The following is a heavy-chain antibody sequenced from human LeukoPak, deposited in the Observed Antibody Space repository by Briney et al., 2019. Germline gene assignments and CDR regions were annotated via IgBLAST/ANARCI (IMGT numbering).Heavy chain of an antibody. D-gene: IGHD1-26*01. CDR3: AKDLGYSGSYIDC. J-gene: IGHJ4*02. CDR1: GFTFSDYY. V-gene: IGHV3-11*06. Sequence: GGSLRLSCVVSGFTFSDYYMSWIRQAPGKGLEWVSYISSASSTYTNYADSVKGRFTISRDNSKNTLYLQMNSLRTEDTAVYYCAKDLGYSGSYIDCWGQGTLVTVSS. CDR2: ISSASSTYT.